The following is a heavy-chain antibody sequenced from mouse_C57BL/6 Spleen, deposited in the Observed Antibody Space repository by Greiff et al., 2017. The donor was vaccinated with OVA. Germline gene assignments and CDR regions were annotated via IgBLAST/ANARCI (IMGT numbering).Heavy chain of an antibody. CDR1: GFTFSSYG. D-gene: IGHD2-4*01. CDR2: ISSGGCYT. J-gene: IGHJ4*01. V-gene: IGHV5-6*02. Sequence: DVMLVESGGDLVKPGGSLKLSCAASGFTFSSYGMSWVRQTPDKRLEWVATISSGGCYTYYPDSVKGRFTISRDNAKNTLYLQMSSLKSEDTSMYYCARPLSTMITTDYAMDYWGQGTSVTVSS. CDR3: ARPLSTMITTDYAMDY.